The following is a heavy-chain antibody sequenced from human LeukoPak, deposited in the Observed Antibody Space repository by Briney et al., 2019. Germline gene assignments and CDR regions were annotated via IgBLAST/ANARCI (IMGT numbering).Heavy chain of an antibody. CDR2: INPSGGST. CDR1: GYTFTSYY. D-gene: IGHD3-22*01. J-gene: IGHJ4*02. Sequence: GASVKVSCKASGYTFTSYYMHWVRQAPGQGLEWMGIINPSGGSTSYAQKFQGRVTMTRDTSTSTVYMELSGLRSEDTAVYYCARANSEYDSSGYYFNWGQGTLVTVSS. V-gene: IGHV1-46*01. CDR3: ARANSEYDSSGYYFN.